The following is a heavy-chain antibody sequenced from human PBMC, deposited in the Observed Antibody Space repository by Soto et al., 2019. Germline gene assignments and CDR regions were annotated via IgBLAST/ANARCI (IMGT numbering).Heavy chain of an antibody. CDR2: IYWDDSK. CDR3: AHAYGGRSLY. V-gene: IGHV2-5*02. D-gene: IGHD1-26*01. Sequence: QITLKESGPTLVKPTQTLTLTCTFSGFSLTTDRVGVGWIRQPPGEALEWLAVIYWDDSKTYRPSLESRLTITKDTSKNQVALTMTNRDSRDTATYYCAHAYGGRSLYWGQGTLVTVSS. CDR1: GFSLTTDRVG. J-gene: IGHJ4*02.